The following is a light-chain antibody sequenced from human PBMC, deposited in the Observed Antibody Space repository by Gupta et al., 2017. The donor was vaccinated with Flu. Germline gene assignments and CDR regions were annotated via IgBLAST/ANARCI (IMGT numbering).Light chain of an antibody. Sequence: SSELTQDPAVSVALGQTVAIICHGDSLRKYYASWYQQKPGQAPLLVIYGQNSRPSGIPDRFSGSSSRNTASLTITGGQAEDEGVDYYNSRDNTGSQVVFGGGTKLTVL. CDR3: NSRDNTGSQVV. J-gene: IGLJ3*02. V-gene: IGLV3-19*01. CDR2: GQN. CDR1: SLRKYY.